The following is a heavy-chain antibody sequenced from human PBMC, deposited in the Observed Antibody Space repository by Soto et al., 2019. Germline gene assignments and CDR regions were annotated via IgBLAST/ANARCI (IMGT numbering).Heavy chain of an antibody. J-gene: IGHJ4*02. CDR2: INPSDGRT. CDR1: GYSFTNYF. V-gene: IGHV1-46*01. CDR3: ARGSGSGTYYEH. D-gene: IGHD3-10*01. Sequence: ASVKVSCKTSGYSFTNYFLHLVRQAPGQGLEWMGIINPSDGRTRFAQRIQGRVTMTRDTSTGTVFMELSSLRSEDTAVYYCARGSGSGTYYEHWGQGTLVTVSS.